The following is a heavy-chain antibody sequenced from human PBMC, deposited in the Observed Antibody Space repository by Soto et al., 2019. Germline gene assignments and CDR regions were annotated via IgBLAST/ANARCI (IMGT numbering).Heavy chain of an antibody. J-gene: IGHJ4*02. D-gene: IGHD6-19*01. V-gene: IGHV1-18*01. CDR3: ARVLAVALIDY. CDR2: ISAYNGNK. Sequence: QVQLVQSGAEVKKPGASVKVSCKASGYTFTSYGISWVRQAHGQGLEWMGWISAYNGNKKDAQKIQGRFTMTTDTSTSTAYMELRSLRSEDTSVYYCARVLAVALIDYWGQGTLLTVSS. CDR1: GYTFTSYG.